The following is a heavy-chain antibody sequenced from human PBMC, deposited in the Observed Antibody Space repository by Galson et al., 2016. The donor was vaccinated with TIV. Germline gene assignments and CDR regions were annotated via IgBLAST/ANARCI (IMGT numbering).Heavy chain of an antibody. J-gene: IGHJ4*02. D-gene: IGHD1-14*01. CDR1: GFTFTAYP. CDR2: ISSSNSFI. Sequence: SLRLSCAASGFTFTAYPMNWVRQAPGKGLEWVAPISSSNSFIYYEDSVKGRFTVSRDNAKKSVDLQMVSLRAEDTAVYYCARTTLGGTWDAHFDFWGLGIQVTVSS. V-gene: IGHV3-21*01. CDR3: ARTTLGGTWDAHFDF.